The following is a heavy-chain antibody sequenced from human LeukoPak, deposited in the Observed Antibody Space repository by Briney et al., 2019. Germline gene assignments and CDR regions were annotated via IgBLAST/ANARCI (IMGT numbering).Heavy chain of an antibody. V-gene: IGHV4-59*08. J-gene: IGHJ3*02. D-gene: IGHD6-19*01. CDR1: GGSISSYY. CDR2: IYYSGST. Sequence: TSETLSLTCTVSGGSISSYYWSWIRQPPGKGLEWIGYIYYSGSTNYNPSLKSRVTISVDTSKNQFSLKLSSVTAADTAVYYCAAYSSGYHDAFDIWGQGTMVTVSS. CDR3: AAYSSGYHDAFDI.